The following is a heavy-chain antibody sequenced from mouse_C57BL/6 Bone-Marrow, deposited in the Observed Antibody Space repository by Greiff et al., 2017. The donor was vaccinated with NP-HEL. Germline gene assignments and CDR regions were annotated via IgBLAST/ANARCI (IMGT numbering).Heavy chain of an antibody. J-gene: IGHJ2*01. D-gene: IGHD2-1*01. V-gene: IGHV1-69*01. CDR2: IDPSDSYT. CDR3: ARSPYGNYCDY. Sequence: QVQLQQPGAELVMPGASVKLSCKASGYTFTSYWMHWVKQRPGQGLEWIGEIDPSDSYTNYNQKFKGKSTLTVDKSSSTAYMQLSSLTSEDSAVYYCARSPYGNYCDYWGQGTTLTVSS. CDR1: GYTFTSYW.